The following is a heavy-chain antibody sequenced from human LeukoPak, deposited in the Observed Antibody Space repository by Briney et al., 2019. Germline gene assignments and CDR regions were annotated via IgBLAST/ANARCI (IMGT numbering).Heavy chain of an antibody. V-gene: IGHV3-73*01. J-gene: IGHJ4*02. D-gene: IGHD5-24*01. CDR3: TIHGRWLQPTRVKDFDY. Sequence: GGSLRLSCAASGFTFSGSAMHWVRQASGKGLEWVGRIRSKANSYATAYAASVKGRFTISRDDSKNTAYLQMNSLKTEDTAVYYCTIHGRWLQPTRVKDFDYWGQGTLVTVSS. CDR2: IRSKANSYAT. CDR1: GFTFSGSA.